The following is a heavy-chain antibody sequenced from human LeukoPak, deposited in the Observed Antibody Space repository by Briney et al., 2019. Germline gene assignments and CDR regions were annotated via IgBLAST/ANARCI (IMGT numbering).Heavy chain of an antibody. CDR3: AKDQWELTYFDY. D-gene: IGHD1-26*01. V-gene: IGHV3-23*01. CDR1: GFTFSSYA. J-gene: IGHJ4*02. Sequence: GGSLRLSCAASGFTFSSYAMSWVRQAPGKGLEWVSAISGSGGSTYYADSVKGRFTISRDNSKNTLYLQMDSLRAEDTAVYYCAKDQWELTYFDYWGQGTLVTVSS. CDR2: ISGSGGST.